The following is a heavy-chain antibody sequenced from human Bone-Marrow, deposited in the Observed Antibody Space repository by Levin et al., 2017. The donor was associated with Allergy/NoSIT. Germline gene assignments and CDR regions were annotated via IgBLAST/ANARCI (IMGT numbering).Heavy chain of an antibody. CDR3: AKDQDSSGWYFVY. Sequence: GGSLRLSCAASGFTFSSYGMHWVRQAPGKGLEWVAVISYDGSNKYYADSVKGRFTISRDNSKNTLYLQMNSLRAENTAVYYCAKDQDSSGWYFVYWGQGTLVTVSS. CDR2: ISYDGSNK. CDR1: GFTFSSYG. V-gene: IGHV3-30*18. D-gene: IGHD6-19*01. J-gene: IGHJ4*02.